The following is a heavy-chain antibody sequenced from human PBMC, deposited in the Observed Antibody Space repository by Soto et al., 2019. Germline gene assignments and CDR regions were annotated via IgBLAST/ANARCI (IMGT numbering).Heavy chain of an antibody. V-gene: IGHV1-69*06. CDR2: IIPIFGTA. CDR3: ASSSGNNYGVGTNYYFDY. Sequence: QVQLVQSGAEVKKPGSSVKVSCKTSGGTFSTYSIVWVRQAPGEGLEWMGGIIPIFGTANYAQKFQDRVTITADKSTITAFMELSSLKSEDMAMYYCASSSGNNYGVGTNYYFDYWGQGTLVTVSS. CDR1: GGTFSTYS. D-gene: IGHD1-26*01. J-gene: IGHJ4*02.